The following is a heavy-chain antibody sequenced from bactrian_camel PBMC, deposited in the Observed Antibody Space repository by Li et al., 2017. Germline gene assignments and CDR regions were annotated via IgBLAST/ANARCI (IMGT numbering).Heavy chain of an antibody. Sequence: HVQLVESGGGSVQAGGSLRHSCVASGFTYSSTCLGWFRQAPGKEREGVATIKNGAGNTFYADSVKGRFTISKDNAKYTLYLQMNNLKPEDTAMYYCAADLGPCQVQGRSLVPRPTTFGYWGQGTQVTVS. V-gene: IGHV3S1*01. CDR1: GFTYSSTC. CDR2: IKNGAGNT. CDR3: AADLGPCQVQGRSLVPRPTTFGY. D-gene: IGHD1*01. J-gene: IGHJ6*01.